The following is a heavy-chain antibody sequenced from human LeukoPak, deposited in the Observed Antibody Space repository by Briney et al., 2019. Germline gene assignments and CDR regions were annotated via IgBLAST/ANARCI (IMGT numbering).Heavy chain of an antibody. V-gene: IGHV3-23*01. D-gene: IGHD6-19*01. Sequence: GGSLRLSCAASGFTFNSHAMTWVRQAPGKGLEWVSAISGGGTSTYYADSVRGRFTISRDNSRNTVYLQMNSLRAEDTALYYCAKDGRGGWSWGKYYFDYWAQEPLVPVPS. CDR2: ISGGGTST. J-gene: IGHJ4*02. CDR1: GFTFNSHA. CDR3: AKDGRGGWSWGKYYFDY.